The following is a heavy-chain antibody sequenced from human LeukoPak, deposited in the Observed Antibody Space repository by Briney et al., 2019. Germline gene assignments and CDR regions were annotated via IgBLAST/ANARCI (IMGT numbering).Heavy chain of an antibody. CDR3: ARAESDWKNAYYYYIDV. CDR1: GGSISGYY. J-gene: IGHJ6*03. Sequence: SETLSLTCSVSGGSISGYYWSWIRQPAGKGLEWIGRIHSSGNTNYNPSLKSRVTMSVDSSREQFSLNLNSLTAADTAVYYCARAESDWKNAYYYYIDVWGKGTTVTVSS. V-gene: IGHV4-4*07. CDR2: IHSSGNT. D-gene: IGHD1-1*01.